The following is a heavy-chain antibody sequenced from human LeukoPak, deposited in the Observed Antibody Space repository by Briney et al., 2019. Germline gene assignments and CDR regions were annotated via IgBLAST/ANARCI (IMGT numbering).Heavy chain of an antibody. CDR3: ASLSYVDTAMVTWYFDL. CDR2: IKQDGSEK. V-gene: IGHV3-7*01. D-gene: IGHD5-18*01. Sequence: GGSLRLSCAASGFTFSSYWMSWVRQAPGKGLERVANIKQDGSEKYYVDSVKGRFTISRDNAKNSLYLQMNSLRAEDTAVYYCASLSYVDTAMVTWYFDLWGRGTLVTASS. CDR1: GFTFSSYW. J-gene: IGHJ2*01.